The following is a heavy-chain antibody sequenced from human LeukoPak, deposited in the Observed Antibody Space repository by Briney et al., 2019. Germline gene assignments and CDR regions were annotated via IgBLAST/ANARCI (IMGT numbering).Heavy chain of an antibody. J-gene: IGHJ4*02. D-gene: IGHD6-19*01. Sequence: GGSLRLSCAASGFTFSSYSMNWVRQAPGKGLEWVSSISSSSYIYYADSVKGRFTIPRDNAKNSLYLQMNSLRAEGTAVYYCAREREAVAVDYWGQGSLVTVSS. V-gene: IGHV3-21*01. CDR3: AREREAVAVDY. CDR2: ISSSSYI. CDR1: GFTFSSYS.